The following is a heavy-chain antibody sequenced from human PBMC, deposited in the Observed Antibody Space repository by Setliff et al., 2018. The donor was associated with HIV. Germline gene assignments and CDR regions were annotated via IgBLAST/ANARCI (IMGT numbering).Heavy chain of an antibody. Sequence: PGGSLRLSCAASGFTFSNYAMSWVRQAPGEGLEWVSAILSTGERTFYADSAKGRFTIPRDNSKNTVYLQMNSLRAEDTAEYYCAKELASSGLGYFDSWGRGILVTVSS. J-gene: IGHJ4*02. CDR3: AKELASSGLGYFDS. D-gene: IGHD3-22*01. CDR2: ILSTGERT. V-gene: IGHV3-23*01. CDR1: GFTFSNYA.